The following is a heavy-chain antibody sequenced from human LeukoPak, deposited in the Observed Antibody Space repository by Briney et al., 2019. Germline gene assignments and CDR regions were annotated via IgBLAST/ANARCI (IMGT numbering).Heavy chain of an antibody. CDR1: GDSVSSNSAA. Sequence: SQTLSLTCAISGDSVSSNSAAWNWIRQSPSRGLEWLGRTYYRSKWYNDYAVSVKSRITINPDTSKNQFSLQLNSVTPEDTALYYCAKDMGPRITPLRGMDVWGQGTTVTVSS. CDR3: AKDMGPRITPLRGMDV. D-gene: IGHD1-26*01. J-gene: IGHJ6*02. CDR2: TYYRSKWYN. V-gene: IGHV6-1*01.